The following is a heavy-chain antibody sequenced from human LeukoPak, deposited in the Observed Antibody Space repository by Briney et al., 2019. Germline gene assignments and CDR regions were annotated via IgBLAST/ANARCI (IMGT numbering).Heavy chain of an antibody. CDR2: IAISSSGM. V-gene: IGHV3-48*02. D-gene: IGHD2-2*01. J-gene: IGHJ4*02. Sequence: PGGSLRLSCAVSGFPFSTYSMNWVRQAPGKGLGWVSYIAISSSGMYYADSVKGRFTISRDDAKNSLYLQMDSLRDEDTAIYYCARDLNYAFDYWGQGTLVTVSS. CDR1: GFPFSTYS. CDR3: ARDLNYAFDY.